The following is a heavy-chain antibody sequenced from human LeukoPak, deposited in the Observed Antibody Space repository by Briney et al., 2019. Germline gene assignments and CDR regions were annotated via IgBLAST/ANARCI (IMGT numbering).Heavy chain of an antibody. Sequence: SETLSLTCTVSGGSISSYYWSWIRQPPGKGLEWIGYIYYSGSTNYNPSLKSRVTISVDTSKNQFSLKLSSVTAADTAVYYCARVASTVVTYYFDDRGQGTLVTVSS. D-gene: IGHD4-23*01. CDR1: GGSISSYY. V-gene: IGHV4-59*01. J-gene: IGHJ4*02. CDR2: IYYSGST. CDR3: ARVASTVVTYYFDD.